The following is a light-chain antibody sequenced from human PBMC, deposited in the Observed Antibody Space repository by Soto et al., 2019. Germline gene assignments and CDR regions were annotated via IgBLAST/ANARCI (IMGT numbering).Light chain of an antibody. Sequence: DRVTITCRASQSISSWLAWYQQKPGKAPKLLINAASTLRSGVTSRFSGSGSGTDFTLTIDSLQPEDFATYYCQQSYNSPFNFGPGTKVDIK. CDR1: QSISSW. CDR3: QQSYNSPFN. CDR2: AAS. J-gene: IGKJ3*01. V-gene: IGKV1-39*01.